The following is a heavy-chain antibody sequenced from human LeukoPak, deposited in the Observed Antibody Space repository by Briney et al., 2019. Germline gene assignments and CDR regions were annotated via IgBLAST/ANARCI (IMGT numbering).Heavy chain of an antibody. CDR1: GFTFSSYA. J-gene: IGHJ4*02. Sequence: GGSLRLSCAASGFTFSSYAMNWVRQAPGKGLEWVSGISPSSGTTYYADSVKGRFTISRDNSKDTLYLQMNSLGVEDTAVYYCAKDLGDYIYPSLFDYWGQGTLVTVSS. V-gene: IGHV3-23*01. CDR3: AKDLGDYIYPSLFDY. D-gene: IGHD3-3*01. CDR2: ISPSSGTT.